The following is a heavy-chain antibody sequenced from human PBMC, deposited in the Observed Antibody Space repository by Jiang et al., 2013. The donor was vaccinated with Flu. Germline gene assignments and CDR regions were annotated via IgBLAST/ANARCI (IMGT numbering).Heavy chain of an antibody. CDR1: GGSFSGYY. CDR2: INHSGST. J-gene: IGHJ5*02. V-gene: IGHV4-34*01. Sequence: LLKPSETLSLTCAVYGGSFSGYYWSWIRQPPGKGLEWIGEINHSGSTNYNPSLKSRVTISVDTSKNQFSLKLSSVTAADTAVYYCARPRFESDYVRRGWFDPWGQGTLVTVSS. D-gene: IGHD4-17*01. CDR3: ARPRFESDYVRRGWFDP.